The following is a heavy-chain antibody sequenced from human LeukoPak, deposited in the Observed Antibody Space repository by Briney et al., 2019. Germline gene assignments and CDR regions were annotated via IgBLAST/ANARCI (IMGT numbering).Heavy chain of an antibody. V-gene: IGHV3-64*04. J-gene: IGHJ4*02. D-gene: IGHD6-19*01. Sequence: GGSLRLSCAASGFTFSSYAMSWVRQAPGKGLEYVSAISSNGGSTYYADSVKGRFTISRDNSKNTLYLQMNSLRAEDTAVYYCARAVAGTFGLLDYWGQGTLVTVSS. CDR2: ISSNGGST. CDR3: ARAVAGTFGLLDY. CDR1: GFTFSSYA.